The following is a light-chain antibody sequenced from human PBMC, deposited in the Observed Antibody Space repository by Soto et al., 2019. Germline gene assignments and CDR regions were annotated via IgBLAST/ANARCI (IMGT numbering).Light chain of an antibody. V-gene: IGLV2-8*01. CDR1: STDVGGYPY. J-gene: IGLJ1*01. CDR3: SSYAGSNNYV. CDR2: EVS. Sequence: QSALTQPPSASGSPGQSVTISCTGTSTDVGGYPYVSWYQQHPGKAPKVIIAEVSKRPSGVPDRFSGSKSDNTASLTVSGLQAEDEADSYCSSYAGSNNYVFGTGTKRTV.